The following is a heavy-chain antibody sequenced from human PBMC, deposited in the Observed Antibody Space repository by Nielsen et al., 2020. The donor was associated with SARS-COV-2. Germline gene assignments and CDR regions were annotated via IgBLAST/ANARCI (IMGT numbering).Heavy chain of an antibody. CDR2: ISGRGGTT. CDR1: GFVFKDYA. V-gene: IGHV3-23*01. D-gene: IGHD3-22*01. J-gene: IGHJ4*02. Sequence: GESLKISCTASGFVFKDYALTWVRQAPGKGLEWVSSISGRGGTTYYADSVKGRFSISRDNSRNTLYLQMNSLRVEDAAVYYCAKDPNDSTGYYIFESWGQGTLVTVSS. CDR3: AKDPNDSTGYYIFES.